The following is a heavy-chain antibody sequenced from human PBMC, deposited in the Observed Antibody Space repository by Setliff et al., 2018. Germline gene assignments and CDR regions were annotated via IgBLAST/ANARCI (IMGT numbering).Heavy chain of an antibody. CDR3: ARLTYYYDSSGLNAFDI. V-gene: IGHV5-51*01. J-gene: IGHJ3*02. Sequence: GESLKISCKGSGYSFTSYWIGWVRQMPGKGLEWMGIIYPGDSNTRYSPSFQGQVTISADKSISTAYLQWSSLKASDTAMYYCARLTYYYDSSGLNAFDIWGQGTMVTVSS. D-gene: IGHD3-22*01. CDR2: IYPGDSNT. CDR1: GYSFTSYW.